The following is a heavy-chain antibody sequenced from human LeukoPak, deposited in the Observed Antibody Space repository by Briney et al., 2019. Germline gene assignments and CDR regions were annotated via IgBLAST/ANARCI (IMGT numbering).Heavy chain of an antibody. V-gene: IGHV4-34*01. Sequence: SETLSLTCAVYGGSFSGYYWSWIRQPPGKGLEWIGEINHSGSTNYNPSLKSRVTISVDTSKNQFSLKLSSVTAADTAVYYCARVWGYPNDAFDIWGQGTMVTVSS. CDR3: ARVWGYPNDAFDI. J-gene: IGHJ3*02. D-gene: IGHD3-16*01. CDR2: INHSGST. CDR1: GGSFSGYY.